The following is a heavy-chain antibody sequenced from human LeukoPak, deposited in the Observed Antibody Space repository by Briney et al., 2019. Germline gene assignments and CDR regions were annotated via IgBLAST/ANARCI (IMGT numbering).Heavy chain of an antibody. CDR2: IYYSGST. CDR3: ARHFLLTGLLWFGELPFDY. D-gene: IGHD3-10*01. V-gene: IGHV4-39*01. Sequence: WVRQPPGKGLEWIGSIYYSGSTYYNPSLKSRVTISVDTSKNQFSLKLTSVTAADTAVYYCARHFLLTGLLWFGELPFDYWGQGTLVTVSS. J-gene: IGHJ4*02.